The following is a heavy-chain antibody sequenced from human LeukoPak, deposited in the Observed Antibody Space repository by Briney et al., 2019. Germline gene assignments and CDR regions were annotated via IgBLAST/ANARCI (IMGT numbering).Heavy chain of an antibody. CDR1: GFTFSSYG. CDR2: ISYDGSNK. J-gene: IGHJ4*02. CDR3: AKLHVVVTPVVDY. Sequence: GGSLRLSCAASGFTFSSYGMHWVRQAPGKGLEWVAVISYDGSNKYYADSVKGRFTISRDNSKNTLYLQMNSLRAEDTAVYYCAKLHVVVTPVVDYWGQGTLVTVSS. V-gene: IGHV3-30*18. D-gene: IGHD4-23*01.